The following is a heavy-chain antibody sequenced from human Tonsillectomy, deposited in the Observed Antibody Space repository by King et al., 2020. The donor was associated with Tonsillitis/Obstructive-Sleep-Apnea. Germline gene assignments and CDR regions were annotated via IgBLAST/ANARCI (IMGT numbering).Heavy chain of an antibody. CDR1: GGTFSSYA. CDR2: IIPIFGTE. CDR3: ARDSIDCSSTSCPRDYYYYMDV. D-gene: IGHD2-2*01. Sequence: QLVQSGAEVKKPGSSVKVSCKASGGTFSSYAISWVRQAPGQGREWVGGIIPIFGTENYAQKVQGRVTITADESTSTAYMELSSLRSEETAVYYCARDSIDCSSTSCPRDYYYYMDVWGKGTTVTVSS. V-gene: IGHV1-69*01. J-gene: IGHJ6*03.